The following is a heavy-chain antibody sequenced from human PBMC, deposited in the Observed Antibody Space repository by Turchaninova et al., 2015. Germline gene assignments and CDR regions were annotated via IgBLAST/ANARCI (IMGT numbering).Heavy chain of an antibody. CDR2: ISGSGGNT. CDR3: AKEVDSSGWYDF. D-gene: IGHD6-19*01. J-gene: IGHJ5*01. CDR1: GFTFSSDA. V-gene: IGHV3-23*01. Sequence: EVQLLESGGGLVQPGGSLRLSCAASGFTFSSDAMNWVRQAPGKGLEWVSTISGSGGNTYYGDSVQGRFTISRDKSKNTRYLQMNSLRAEDTAVDYCAKEVDSSGWYDFWGQGTLVTVSS.